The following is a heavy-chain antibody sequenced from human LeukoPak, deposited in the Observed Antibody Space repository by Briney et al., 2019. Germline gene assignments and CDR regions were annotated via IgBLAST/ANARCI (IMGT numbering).Heavy chain of an antibody. CDR3: AKGGFIWFGELDY. CDR1: GFTFSSYG. J-gene: IGHJ4*02. Sequence: GGSPRLSCAASGFTFSSYGMHWVRQAPGKGLEWVAVISYDGSNKYYADSVKGRFTISRDNSKNTLYLQMNSLRAEDTAVYYCAKGGFIWFGELDYWGQGTLVTVSS. CDR2: ISYDGSNK. D-gene: IGHD3-10*01. V-gene: IGHV3-30*18.